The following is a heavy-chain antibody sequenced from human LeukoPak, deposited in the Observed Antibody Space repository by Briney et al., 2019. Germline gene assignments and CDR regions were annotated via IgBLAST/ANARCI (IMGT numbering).Heavy chain of an antibody. CDR2: ISSSSSYT. CDR3: TKRAVAGAYFDY. D-gene: IGHD6-19*01. Sequence: PGGSLRLSCAASGFTFSDYYMSWIRQAPGKGLEWVSYISSSSSYTNYADSVKGRFTISRDNAKNSLYLQMNSLRAEDTAVYYCTKRAVAGAYFDYWGQGTLVTVSS. V-gene: IGHV3-11*03. CDR1: GFTFSDYY. J-gene: IGHJ4*02.